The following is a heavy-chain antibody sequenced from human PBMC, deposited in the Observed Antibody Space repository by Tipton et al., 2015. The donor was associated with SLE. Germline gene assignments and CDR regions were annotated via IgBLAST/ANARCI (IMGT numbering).Heavy chain of an antibody. CDR2: IYYSGST. J-gene: IGHJ4*02. D-gene: IGHD4-23*01. CDR1: GGSISSSSYY. Sequence: TLSLTCTVSGGSISSSSYYWGWIRQPPGKGLEWIGYIYYSGSTNYNPSLKSRVTISVDTSKNQFSLKLSSVTAADTAVYYCARGWSLGYFDYWGQGTLVTVSS. CDR3: ARGWSLGYFDY. V-gene: IGHV4-61*05.